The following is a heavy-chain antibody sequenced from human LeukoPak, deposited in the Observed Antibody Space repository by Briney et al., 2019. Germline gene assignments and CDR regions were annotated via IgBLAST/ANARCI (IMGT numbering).Heavy chain of an antibody. D-gene: IGHD1-26*01. CDR3: ARDRSGGYAEFDS. CDR2: VYYTGST. J-gene: IGHJ4*02. CDR1: GVSISNSDFY. V-gene: IGHV4-39*07. Sequence: SETLSLTCTVSGVSISNSDFYWGWIRQPPGKGLEWIGNVYYTGSTYYNPSLKTRVTISVDTSKNQLSLKLTSVTAADTAVYYCARDRSGGYAEFDSWGQGTLVTVSS.